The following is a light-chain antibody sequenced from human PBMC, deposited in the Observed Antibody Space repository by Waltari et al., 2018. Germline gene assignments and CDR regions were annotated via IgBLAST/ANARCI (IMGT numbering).Light chain of an antibody. CDR1: SSDIGGYNS. J-gene: IGLJ1*01. V-gene: IGLV2-14*03. Sequence: QSALTQPASVSGSPGQSSTISCTGTSSDIGGYNSVSWYQHHPGKAPKLMIYDVSNRPSGVSNRFSGFKSGNTASLTISGLQAEDEADYYCTADRSGSPPPSVFGTGTMLTVL. CDR2: DVS. CDR3: TADRSGSPPPSV.